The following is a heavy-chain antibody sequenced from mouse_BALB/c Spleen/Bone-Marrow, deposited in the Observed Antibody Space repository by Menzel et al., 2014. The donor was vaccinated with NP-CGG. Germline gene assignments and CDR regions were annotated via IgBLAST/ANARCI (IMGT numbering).Heavy chain of an antibody. V-gene: IGHV1S130*01. CDR3: ARGATALDY. D-gene: IGHD1-2*01. CDR2: IHPNSGNT. Sequence: QVQLQQSGSVLVRPGASVKLSCKASGYTFTSSWMHWAKERPGQGLEWIGEIHPNSGNTNYNEKFKGKATLTVDTSSSTGYVDLSSLTSEDSAVYYCARGATALDYWGQGTTLTVSS. CDR1: GYTFTSSW. J-gene: IGHJ2*01.